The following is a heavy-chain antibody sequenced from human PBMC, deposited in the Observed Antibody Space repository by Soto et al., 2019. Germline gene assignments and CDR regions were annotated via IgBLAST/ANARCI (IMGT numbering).Heavy chain of an antibody. CDR1: GYTFTSYY. J-gene: IGHJ4*02. V-gene: IGHV1-46*01. Sequence: ASVKVSCKASGYTFTSYYMHWVRQAPGQGLEWMGIINPSGGSTSYAQKFQGRVTMTRDTSTSTVYMELSSLRSEDTAVYYCATPGGAYYYDSSGYRFDYWGQGTLVTVSS. D-gene: IGHD3-22*01. CDR3: ATPGGAYYYDSSGYRFDY. CDR2: INPSGGST.